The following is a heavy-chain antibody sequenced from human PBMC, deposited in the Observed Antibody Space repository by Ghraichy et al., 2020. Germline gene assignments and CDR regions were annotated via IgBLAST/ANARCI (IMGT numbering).Heavy chain of an antibody. J-gene: IGHJ6*02. D-gene: IGHD6-13*01. V-gene: IGHV4-59*08. CDR1: GGSISSYY. Sequence: SETLSLTCTVSGGSISSYYWSWIRQPPGKGLEWIGYIYYSGSTNYNPSLKSRVTISVDTSKNQFSLKLSSVTAADTAVYYCARHYQAAAGTFARWWNGMDVWGQGTTVTVSS. CDR3: ARHYQAAAGTFARWWNGMDV. CDR2: IYYSGST.